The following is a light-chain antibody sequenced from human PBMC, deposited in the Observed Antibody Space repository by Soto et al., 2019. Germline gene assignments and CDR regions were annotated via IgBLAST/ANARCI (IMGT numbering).Light chain of an antibody. J-gene: IGKJ4*01. CDR2: AAS. V-gene: IGKV1-27*01. CDR3: QKYNSAPLT. Sequence: DIQMTQSPPSLSASIGDRVTITCRASQGISDYLAWYQQRPGKVPKLLIYAASTLQSGVPSRFSGSGAGTDFTLTISSLQPEDVATYYCQKYNSAPLTFGGGTKVDIK. CDR1: QGISDY.